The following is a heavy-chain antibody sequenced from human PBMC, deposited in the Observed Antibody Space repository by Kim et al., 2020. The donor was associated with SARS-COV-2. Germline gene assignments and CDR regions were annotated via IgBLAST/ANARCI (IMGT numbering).Heavy chain of an antibody. V-gene: IGHV3-53*01. CDR3: ARYAGDKGRGQGY. CDR1: GFTVSSNY. Sequence: GGSLRLSCAASGFTVSSNYMSWVRQAPGKGLEWVSVIYSGGSTYYADSVKGRFTISRDNSKNTLYLQMNSLRAEDTAVYYCARYAGDKGRGQGYWGQGTLVTVSS. D-gene: IGHD2-2*01. J-gene: IGHJ4*02. CDR2: IYSGGST.